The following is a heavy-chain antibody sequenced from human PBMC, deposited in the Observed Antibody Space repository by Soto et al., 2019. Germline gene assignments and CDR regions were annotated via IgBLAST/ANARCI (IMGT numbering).Heavy chain of an antibody. D-gene: IGHD3-22*01. CDR1: GFPLSKNGVG. CDR3: AHSPNYYDSSGPGAFDI. Sequence: LEKRRVAQAMTCTFSGFPLSKNGVGVGWIRQPPGKALEWLALIYWNDDKRYSPSLKSRLTITKDTSKNQVVLTMTNMDPVDTATYYCAHSPNYYDSSGPGAFDIWGQGTMVTVSS. V-gene: IGHV2-5*01. CDR2: IYWNDDK. J-gene: IGHJ3*02.